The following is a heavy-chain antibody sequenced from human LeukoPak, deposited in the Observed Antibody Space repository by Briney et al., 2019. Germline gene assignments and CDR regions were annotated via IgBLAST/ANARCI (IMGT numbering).Heavy chain of an antibody. CDR3: ARDTQVGANSPWFDP. V-gene: IGHV3-30*02. Sequence: GGSLRLSCAASEFTFSRYGMHWVRQAPGKGLEWVAFIRYDGSNKYYADSVKGRFTISRDNSKNTLYLQMNSLRAEDTAVYYCARDTQVGANSPWFDPWGQGTLVTVSS. J-gene: IGHJ5*02. D-gene: IGHD1-26*01. CDR1: EFTFSRYG. CDR2: IRYDGSNK.